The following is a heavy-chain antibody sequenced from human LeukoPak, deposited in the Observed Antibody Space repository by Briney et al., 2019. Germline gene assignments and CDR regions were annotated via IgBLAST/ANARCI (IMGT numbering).Heavy chain of an antibody. CDR2: ISGSGGST. CDR1: GFTFSSYA. CDR3: AKDGGSGYYYFDY. J-gene: IGHJ4*02. Sequence: RGSLGLSCAASGFTFSSYAMSWVRQAPGKGLEWVSAISGSGGSTYYADSVKGRFTISRDNSKNTLYVQMNSLRAEDTAVYYCAKDGGSGYYYFDYWGQGTLVTVSS. D-gene: IGHD3-22*01. V-gene: IGHV3-23*01.